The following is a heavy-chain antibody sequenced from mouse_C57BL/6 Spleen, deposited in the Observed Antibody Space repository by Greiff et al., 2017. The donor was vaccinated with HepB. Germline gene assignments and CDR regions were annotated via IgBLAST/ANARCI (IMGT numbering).Heavy chain of an antibody. CDR3: ARGSDYFDY. V-gene: IGHV2-4*01. Sequence: QVQLQQSGPGLVQPSQSLSITCTVSGFSLTSYGVHWVRQPPGKGLEWLGVIWSGGSKDYNAAFIARLSISKDNSKSQVFFKMNSLQADDTAIYYCARGSDYFDYWGQGTTLTVSS. CDR2: IWSGGSK. J-gene: IGHJ2*01. CDR1: GFSLTSYG.